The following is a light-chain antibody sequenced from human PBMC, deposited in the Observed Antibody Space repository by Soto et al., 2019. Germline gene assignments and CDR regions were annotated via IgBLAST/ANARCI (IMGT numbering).Light chain of an antibody. CDR1: QSISNW. V-gene: IGKV1-5*03. CDR2: KAS. Sequence: DIQMTQSPPTLTASVGDRVTITCWASQSISNWLAWYQQKPGKAPQRLIYKASSLQSGVPSRFGGSGSGTEFTLTISSLQPDDLATYYCQHYNRYPITFGQGTRLEIK. CDR3: QHYNRYPIT. J-gene: IGKJ5*01.